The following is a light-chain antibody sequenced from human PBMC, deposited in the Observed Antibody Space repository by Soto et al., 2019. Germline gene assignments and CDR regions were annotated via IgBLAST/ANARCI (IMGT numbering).Light chain of an antibody. CDR1: SSNVGSNY. V-gene: IGLV1-44*01. CDR3: AAWDDSLNGYV. Sequence: QSLLTQPPSVSAAPRQKVTISCSGSSSNVGSNYVSWYQQLPGTAPKLLIYSNNQRPSGVPDRFSGSKSGTSASLAISGLQSEDEADYYCAAWDDSLNGYVFGTGTKLTVL. CDR2: SNN. J-gene: IGLJ1*01.